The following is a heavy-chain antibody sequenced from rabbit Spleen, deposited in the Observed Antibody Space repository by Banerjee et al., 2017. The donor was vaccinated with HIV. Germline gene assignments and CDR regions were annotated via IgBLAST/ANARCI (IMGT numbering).Heavy chain of an antibody. CDR2: IYTGDGAT. Sequence: QEQLVESGGGLVQPGASLTLTCTASGFSFSSSYYMCWVRQAPGKGLEWIACIYTGDGATYYASWAKGRFTISKTSSTTVTLQMTSLTAADTATYFCARDVRDIANSFHYFNLWGQGTLVTVS. J-gene: IGHJ4*01. CDR1: GFSFSSSYY. V-gene: IGHV1S45*01. CDR3: ARDVRDIANSFHYFNL. D-gene: IGHD6-1*01.